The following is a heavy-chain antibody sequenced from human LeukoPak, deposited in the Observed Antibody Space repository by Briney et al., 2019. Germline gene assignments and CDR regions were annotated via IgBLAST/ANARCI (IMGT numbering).Heavy chain of an antibody. D-gene: IGHD4-11*01. Sequence: TSSETLSLTCTVSGGSVSSGSYYWSWIRQPPGKGLEWIGYIYYSGSTKYNPSLKSRVTISVDTSKNQFSLKLSSVTAADTAVYYCARYRGKTTVSSLDWFDPWGQGTLVTVSS. CDR3: ARYRGKTTVSSLDWFDP. CDR2: IYYSGST. CDR1: GGSVSSGSYY. V-gene: IGHV4-61*01. J-gene: IGHJ5*02.